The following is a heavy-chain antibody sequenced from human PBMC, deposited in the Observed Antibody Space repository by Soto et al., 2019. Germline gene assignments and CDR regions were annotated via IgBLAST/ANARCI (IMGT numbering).Heavy chain of an antibody. CDR3: AKQPYYDFWSGYNYGMDV. CDR1: GFTFSSYA. V-gene: IGHV3-23*01. Sequence: EVQLLESGGGLVQPGGSLRLSCAASGFTFSSYAMSWVRQAPGKGLEWVSAISGSGGSTYYEDSVKGRFTISRDNSKNTLYVQMNSLRAEDTAVYYCAKQPYYDFWSGYNYGMDVWGQGTTVTVS. D-gene: IGHD3-3*01. J-gene: IGHJ6*02. CDR2: ISGSGGST.